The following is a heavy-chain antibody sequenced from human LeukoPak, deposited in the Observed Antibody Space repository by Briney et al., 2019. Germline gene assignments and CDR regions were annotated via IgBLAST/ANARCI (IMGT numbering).Heavy chain of an antibody. D-gene: IGHD3-10*01. J-gene: IGHJ5*02. V-gene: IGHV3-23*01. Sequence: GGSLRLSCAASGFTFSSYDMSWVRQAPGKGLEWVSAISGSGGSTHYADSVKGRFTISRDNSKNTLYLQMNSLRAEDTAVYYCASYYGSGRNWFDPWGQGTLVTVSS. CDR1: GFTFSSYD. CDR2: ISGSGGST. CDR3: ASYYGSGRNWFDP.